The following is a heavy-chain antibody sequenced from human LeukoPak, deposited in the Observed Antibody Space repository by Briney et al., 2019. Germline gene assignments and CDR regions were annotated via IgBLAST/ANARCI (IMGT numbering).Heavy chain of an antibody. D-gene: IGHD3-10*01. CDR1: GFTFSSYG. CDR2: INEDGSEK. CDR3: ARLFVYGSGAEAFDY. J-gene: IGHJ4*02. Sequence: AGGSLRLSCAASGFTFSSYGMSWVRQAPGKGLEWVANINEDGSEKYYLDSVRGRFTISRDNAKNSLYLQMDSLRAEDTAVYYCARLFVYGSGAEAFDYWGQGALVTVSS. V-gene: IGHV3-7*01.